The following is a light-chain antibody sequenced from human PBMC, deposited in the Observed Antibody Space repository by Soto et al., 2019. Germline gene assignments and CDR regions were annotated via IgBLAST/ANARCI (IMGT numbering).Light chain of an antibody. V-gene: IGLV2-23*01. CDR3: CSYAGSSVLI. J-gene: IGLJ2*01. CDR2: EGD. Sequence: QSVLTQPASVSGSPGQSITISCTGTSSDVGSYNLVSWYQQHPGKAPKLIIYEGDKRPSGVPNRVSGSKSGNTASLTISGVQAEDEADYYCCSYAGSSVLIFGGGTKLTVL. CDR1: SSDVGSYNL.